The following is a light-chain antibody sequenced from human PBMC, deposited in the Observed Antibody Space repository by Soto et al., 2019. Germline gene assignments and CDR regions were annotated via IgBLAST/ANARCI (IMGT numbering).Light chain of an antibody. V-gene: IGLV2-18*02. CDR3: SSHTSSSTWV. J-gene: IGLJ3*02. CDR2: EVS. Sequence: QSSLTQPPSVSGSPGQSVTISCTGTSSDVGSYNRVSWYQQPPGTAPKLMIYEVSNRPSGVPDRFSGSKSGSTASLTISGLQAEDEGDYYCSSHTSSSTWVFGGVTKLTVL. CDR1: SSDVGSYNR.